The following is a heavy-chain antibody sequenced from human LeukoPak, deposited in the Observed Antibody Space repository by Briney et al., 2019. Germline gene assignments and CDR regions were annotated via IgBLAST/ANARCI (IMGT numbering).Heavy chain of an antibody. D-gene: IGHD2-2*01. Sequence: GGSLRLSCVASEFTLEDYTMSWVRQVPRKGLEWVSLVSVDGYTTYYADSVKARFSISRDNRKNSLYLQMNSLRADDTALYYCAKEVVEVIPTAVDGELYFYYYGMDVWGQVTTVIVAS. CDR2: VSVDGYTT. V-gene: IGHV3-43*02. CDR3: AKEVVEVIPTAVDGELYFYYYGMDV. J-gene: IGHJ6*01. CDR1: EFTLEDYT.